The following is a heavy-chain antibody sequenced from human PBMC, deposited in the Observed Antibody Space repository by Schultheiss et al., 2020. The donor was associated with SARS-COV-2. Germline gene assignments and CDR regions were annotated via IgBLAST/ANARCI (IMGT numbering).Heavy chain of an antibody. Sequence: GESLKISCKASGYTFTDYYMHWVRQAPGQGLDWMGWINPNSGGTNYAQNFQGWVTMTGDTSISTAYMELSSLRSDDTAVYYCARMGYYYYAMDVWGQGTTVTVSS. CDR2: INPNSGGT. J-gene: IGHJ6*02. V-gene: IGHV1-2*04. CDR1: GYTFTDYY. CDR3: ARMGYYYYAMDV.